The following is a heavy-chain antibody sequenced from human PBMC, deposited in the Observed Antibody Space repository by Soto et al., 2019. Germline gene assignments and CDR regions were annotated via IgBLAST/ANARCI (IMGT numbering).Heavy chain of an antibody. CDR1: GFSFSNAW. CDR2: IKSKTDGGTT. V-gene: IGHV3-15*07. D-gene: IGHD3-22*01. Sequence: GGSLRLSCAASGFSFSNAWVNWVRQAPGKGLEWVGRIKSKTDGGTTDYAAPVKGRFTISRDDSKNTLYLQMNSLKTEDTAVYYCTTDPVTMIVVVPSSGWGQGTLVTVSS. J-gene: IGHJ4*02. CDR3: TTDPVTMIVVVPSSG.